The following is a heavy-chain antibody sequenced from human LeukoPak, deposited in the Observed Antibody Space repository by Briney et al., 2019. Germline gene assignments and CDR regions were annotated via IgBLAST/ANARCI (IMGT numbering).Heavy chain of an antibody. J-gene: IGHJ3*02. Sequence: GGSLKLSCAASGFVFSGSAMHWVRQSSGKGLEWIGRIRSKTNNYATLYNASLKGRFTISRDDSTSTAYLQMNGLKTEDTAVYYCTRHDPKYSGGYGIWGQGTMVTVSS. V-gene: IGHV3-73*01. D-gene: IGHD1-26*01. CDR3: TRHDPKYSGGYGI. CDR2: IRSKTNNYAT. CDR1: GFVFSGSA.